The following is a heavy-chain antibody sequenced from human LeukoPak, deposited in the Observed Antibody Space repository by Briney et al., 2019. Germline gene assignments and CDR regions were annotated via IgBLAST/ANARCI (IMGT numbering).Heavy chain of an antibody. CDR3: VRWQYCGGNCYFSAFDI. V-gene: IGHV4-59*01. CDR2: IHHSGNT. D-gene: IGHD2-21*01. J-gene: IGHJ3*02. CDR1: GGSISSSY. Sequence: SETLSLTCTVSGGSISSSYWSWIRQSPGKGLEWVGYIHHSGNTNANPPLKRLITISVDTTKNQFSLKLSSVTAADTAVYYCVRWQYCGGNCYFSAFDIWGQGTMVTVSS.